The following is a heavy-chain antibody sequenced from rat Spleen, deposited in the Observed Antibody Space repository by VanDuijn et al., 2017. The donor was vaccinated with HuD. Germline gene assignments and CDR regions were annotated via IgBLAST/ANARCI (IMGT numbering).Heavy chain of an antibody. D-gene: IGHD1-2*01. CDR3: AGSGYSRHRYWFTY. CDR1: GFSLTSYH. J-gene: IGHJ3*01. V-gene: IGHV2-72*01. Sequence: QVRLKESGPGLVQPSQTLSLTCTVSGFSLTSYHVSWVRQSPGKSLVWMGTIWAGGGTNYNSAVQSRLSISRDTSKSQVFLKMNSLQPEDTGIYYCAGSGYSRHRYWFTYWGQGTLVIVSS. CDR2: IWAGGGT.